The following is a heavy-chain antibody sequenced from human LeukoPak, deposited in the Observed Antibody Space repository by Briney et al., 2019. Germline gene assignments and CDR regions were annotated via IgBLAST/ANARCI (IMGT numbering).Heavy chain of an antibody. CDR1: GASINTCCYY. CDR2: KYYSGST. V-gene: IGHV4-61*01. J-gene: IGHJ4*02. Sequence: SETLSLTCDVSGASINTCCYYWTWIRQPPGKGLEWIGYKYYSGSTRYNSSLRSRLTISLDTSKNQFSLRLPSVTAADTAVYYCARGRSYGFDLDSWGPGTLVIVSS. CDR3: ARGRSYGFDLDS. D-gene: IGHD5-18*01.